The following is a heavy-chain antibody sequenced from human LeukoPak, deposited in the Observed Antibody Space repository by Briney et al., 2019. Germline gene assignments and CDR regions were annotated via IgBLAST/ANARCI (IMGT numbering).Heavy chain of an antibody. D-gene: IGHD3-10*01. Sequence: PSETLSLTCAVYGGSFSGYYWSWIRQPPGKGLEWIGEINHSGSTNYNPSLKSRVTISVDTSKNQFSLKLSSMTAADTAVYYCARHAKLLWFGESYYFDYWGQGTLVTVSS. CDR2: INHSGST. V-gene: IGHV4-34*01. J-gene: IGHJ4*02. CDR1: GGSFSGYY. CDR3: ARHAKLLWFGESYYFDY.